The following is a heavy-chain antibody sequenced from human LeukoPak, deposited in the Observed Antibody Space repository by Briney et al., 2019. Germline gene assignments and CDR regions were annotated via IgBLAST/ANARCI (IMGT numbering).Heavy chain of an antibody. CDR2: ISTTGSTI. CDR3: ARDQTSYGSGSFDY. J-gene: IGHJ4*02. D-gene: IGHD3-10*01. V-gene: IGHV3-48*03. Sequence: GGSLRLSCAASGFTFSSYEMNWVRQAPGKGLEWVSYISTTGSTIYYADSVKGRFTISRDNAENSLHLQMNSLRAEDTAAYYCARDQTSYGSGSFDYWGQGTLVTVSS. CDR1: GFTFSSYE.